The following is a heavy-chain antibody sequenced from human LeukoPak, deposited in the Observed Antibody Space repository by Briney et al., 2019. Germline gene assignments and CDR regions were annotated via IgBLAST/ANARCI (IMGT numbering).Heavy chain of an antibody. Sequence: PGGSLRLSCAASGFTFSSYGMHWVRQAPGKGLEWVAVISYDGSNKYYADSVKGRFTISRDNSKNTLYLQINSLRAEDTAVYYCAKDPTFLPWGQGTLVTVSS. CDR3: AKDPTFLP. J-gene: IGHJ5*02. CDR2: ISYDGSNK. CDR1: GFTFSSYG. D-gene: IGHD2-21*01. V-gene: IGHV3-30*18.